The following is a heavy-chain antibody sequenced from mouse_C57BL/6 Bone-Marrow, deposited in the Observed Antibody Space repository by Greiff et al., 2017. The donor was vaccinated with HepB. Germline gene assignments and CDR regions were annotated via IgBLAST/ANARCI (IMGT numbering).Heavy chain of an antibody. V-gene: IGHV1-64*01. CDR2: IHPNSGST. J-gene: IGHJ4*01. D-gene: IGHD2-3*01. CDR3: ARSGDGYPFYAMDY. CDR1: GYTFTSYW. Sequence: VQLQQSGAELVKPGASVKLSCKASGYTFTSYWMHWVKQRPGQGLEWIGMIHPNSGSTNYNEKFKSKATLTVDKSSSTAYMQLSSLTSEDSAVYYCARSGDGYPFYAMDYWGQGTSVTVSS.